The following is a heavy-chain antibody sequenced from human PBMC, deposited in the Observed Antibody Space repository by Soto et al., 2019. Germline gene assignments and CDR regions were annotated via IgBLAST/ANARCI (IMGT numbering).Heavy chain of an antibody. CDR1: GGSFSGYY. CDR3: ARETGDVWYFDY. J-gene: IGHJ4*02. V-gene: IGHV4-34*01. D-gene: IGHD7-27*01. Sequence: LSLTCAVYGGSFSGYYWSWIRQPPGKGLEWIGEINHSGSTNYNPSLKSRVTISVDTSKNQFSLKLGSVTAADTAVYYCARETGDVWYFDYWGQGTLVTVSS. CDR2: INHSGST.